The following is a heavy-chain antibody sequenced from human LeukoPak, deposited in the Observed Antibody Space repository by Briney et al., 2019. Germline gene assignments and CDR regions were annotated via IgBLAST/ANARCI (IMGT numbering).Heavy chain of an antibody. CDR3: ARQSVDGRYTFDY. D-gene: IGHD1-1*01. CDR1: GYSFTTHW. J-gene: IGHJ4*02. V-gene: IGHV5-51*01. Sequence: GESLKIPCKVSGYSFTTHWIGWVRQMPGKGLEWMGIINPRDSDTKYSPSFQGQVTISVDKSISTAYLQWSSLKASDPAMYYCARQSVDGRYTFDYWGQGTLVTVSS. CDR2: INPRDSDT.